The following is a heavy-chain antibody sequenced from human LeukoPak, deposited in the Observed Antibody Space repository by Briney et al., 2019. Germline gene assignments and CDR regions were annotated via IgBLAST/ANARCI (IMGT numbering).Heavy chain of an antibody. V-gene: IGHV1-18*04. Sequence: ASVKVSCKASGYTFTSYGISWVRQAPGQGLEWVAWISADNSNKNSAEKFQGRVTTTIDTSTSTAYMELRSLKSDNTAVYYCVRHIKPAGPWDGMDVWGQGTTVIVSS. CDR1: GYTFTSYG. D-gene: IGHD1-26*01. CDR2: ISADNSNK. CDR3: VRHIKPAGPWDGMDV. J-gene: IGHJ6*02.